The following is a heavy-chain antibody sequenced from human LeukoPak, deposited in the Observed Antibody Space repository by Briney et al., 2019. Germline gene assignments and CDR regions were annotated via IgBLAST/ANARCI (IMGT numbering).Heavy chain of an antibody. Sequence: PGESLKISCQGSGYSFTSYWSGWVRQMPEKGLEWMGIIYPGDSDTRYSPSFQGQVTISADKSISTAYLQWSSLKASDTAMYYCARQLPGSTWNYFDYWGQGTLVSVSS. J-gene: IGHJ4*02. V-gene: IGHV5-51*01. CDR3: ARQLPGSTWNYFDY. CDR2: IYPGDSDT. D-gene: IGHD6-13*01. CDR1: GYSFTSYW.